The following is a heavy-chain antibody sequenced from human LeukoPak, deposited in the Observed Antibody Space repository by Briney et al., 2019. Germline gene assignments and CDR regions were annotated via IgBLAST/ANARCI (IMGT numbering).Heavy chain of an antibody. Sequence: GGTLRLSCAASGFTFSSYGMSWVRQAPGKGLEWVSAISGSGGSTYYADSVKGRFTISRDNSKNTLYLQVNSLRAEDTAVYYCAKDVDYGDYHDAFDIWGQGTMVTVSS. D-gene: IGHD4-17*01. CDR2: ISGSGGST. CDR3: AKDVDYGDYHDAFDI. J-gene: IGHJ3*02. CDR1: GFTFSSYG. V-gene: IGHV3-23*01.